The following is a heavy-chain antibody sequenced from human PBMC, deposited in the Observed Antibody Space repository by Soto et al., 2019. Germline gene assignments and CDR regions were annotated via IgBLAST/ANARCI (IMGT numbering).Heavy chain of an antibody. D-gene: IGHD4-17*01. J-gene: IGHJ6*02. Sequence: QVQLVQSGAEVKKPGSSVKVSCKASGGTFSSYAISWVRQAPGQGLEWMGGIIPIFGTANYAQKFQGRVTITADESTSTAYMELSSLRSEDTAVYNCARGTTVTPDYYYYYGMDVWGQGTTVTVSS. V-gene: IGHV1-69*01. CDR3: ARGTTVTPDYYYYYGMDV. CDR1: GGTFSSYA. CDR2: IIPIFGTA.